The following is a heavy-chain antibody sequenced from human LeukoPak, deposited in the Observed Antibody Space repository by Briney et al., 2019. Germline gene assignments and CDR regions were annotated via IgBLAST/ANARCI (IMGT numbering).Heavy chain of an antibody. CDR3: ARERGGSAMITNLGPVRV. CDR2: ISFDGGKT. CDR1: GFSFNTYA. D-gene: IGHD3-16*01. J-gene: IGHJ4*02. Sequence: GGSLRLSCVASGFSFNTYAMHWVRQTPGKGLEWVSLISFDGGKTDYADSVKGRFVISRDSSKNTVYLQMNSLRVEDTAVYFCARERGGSAMITNLGPVRVWGQGTLVSVSP. V-gene: IGHV3-30*09.